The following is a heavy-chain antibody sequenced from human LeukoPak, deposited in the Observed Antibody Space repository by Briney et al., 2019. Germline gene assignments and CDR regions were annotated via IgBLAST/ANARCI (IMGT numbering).Heavy chain of an antibody. Sequence: PSETLSLTCAVYGGSFSGYYWSWIRQPPGKGLEWIGEINHSGSTNYNPSLKSRVTMSVDMSKNQFSLKLTSVTAADTAVYYCARYSSGSLGYYYGMDVWGQGTTATVSS. CDR3: ARYSSGSLGYYYGMDV. V-gene: IGHV4-34*10. D-gene: IGHD6-19*01. CDR2: INHSGST. J-gene: IGHJ6*02. CDR1: GGSFSGYY.